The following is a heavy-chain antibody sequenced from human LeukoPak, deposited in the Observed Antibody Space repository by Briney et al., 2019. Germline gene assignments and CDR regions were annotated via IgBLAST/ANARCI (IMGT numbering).Heavy chain of an antibody. Sequence: SETLSLTCSVSGASISSHYWSWIRQPPGKGLEWIGYIHYSGSTNCNPSLKSRVTISLDTSKNQFSLKQSSVTAADTAVYYCARGLRRYMVRGVSWFDPWGQGTLVTVSS. V-gene: IGHV4-59*11. CDR3: ARGLRRYMVRGVSWFDP. D-gene: IGHD3-10*01. J-gene: IGHJ5*02. CDR1: GASISSHY. CDR2: IHYSGST.